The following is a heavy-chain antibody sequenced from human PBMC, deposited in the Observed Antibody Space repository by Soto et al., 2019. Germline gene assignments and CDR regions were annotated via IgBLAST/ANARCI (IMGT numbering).Heavy chain of an antibody. J-gene: IGHJ4*02. V-gene: IGHV3-72*01. CDR3: TDCGRXSFDC. CDR1: GFTFSDHH. D-gene: IGHD2-21*01. CDR2: ILKKADGYTT. Sequence: EVRLVESGGDLVQPGGSLRLSCAASGFTFSDHHMDWVRQAPGKGLEWVGRILKKADGYTTQYAASVRGRFSISRDDSXXXXXXXXXXLXXXXTAXXXCTDCGRXSFDCWGQGTLVTVSS.